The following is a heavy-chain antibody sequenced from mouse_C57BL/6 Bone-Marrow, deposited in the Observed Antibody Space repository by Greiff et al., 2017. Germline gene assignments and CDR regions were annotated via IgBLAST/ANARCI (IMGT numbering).Heavy chain of an antibody. Sequence: QVQLKQPGAELVRPGTSVKLSCKASGYTFTSYWMHWVKQRPGQGLEWIGVIDPSDSYTNYNQKFKGKATLTVDTSSSTAYMQLSSLTSEDSAVYYCARSGGTAQATFYAMDYWGQGTSVTVSS. CDR3: ARSGGTAQATFYAMDY. D-gene: IGHD3-2*02. CDR1: GYTFTSYW. V-gene: IGHV1-59*01. CDR2: IDPSDSYT. J-gene: IGHJ4*01.